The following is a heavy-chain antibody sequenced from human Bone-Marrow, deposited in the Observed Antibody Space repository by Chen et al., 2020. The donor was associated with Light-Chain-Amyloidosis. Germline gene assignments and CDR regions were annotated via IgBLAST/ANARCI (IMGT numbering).Heavy chain of an antibody. J-gene: IGHJ4*02. D-gene: IGHD4-4*01. V-gene: IGHV3-30*18. CDR2: ISYDGSNK. CDR1: GFPFSSYG. CDR3: AKAGGISTVTTTPFDY. Sequence: QVQLVESGGGVVQPGRSLRLSCAASGFPFSSYGMHWVRQAPGKGLEWVAVISYDGSNKYYADSVKGRFTISRDNSKNTLYLQMNSLRAEDTAVYYCAKAGGISTVTTTPFDYWGQGTLVTVSS.